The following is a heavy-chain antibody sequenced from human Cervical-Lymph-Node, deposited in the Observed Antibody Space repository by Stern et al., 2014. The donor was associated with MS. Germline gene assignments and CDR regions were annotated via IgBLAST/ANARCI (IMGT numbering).Heavy chain of an antibody. J-gene: IGHJ5*02. Sequence: QVQLVQSGAELKKPGASVKVSCKASGFALTSAGISWVRQAPGQGLEWMGWISAYNVNTNYAQRFQDRVNMTTAASTSTAYMELRSLRSDDTAVYYCARHSIKGYNCFDPWGQGTLVTVSS. CDR3: ARHSIKGYNCFDP. V-gene: IGHV1-18*01. D-gene: IGHD1-14*01. CDR2: ISAYNVNT. CDR1: GFALTSAG.